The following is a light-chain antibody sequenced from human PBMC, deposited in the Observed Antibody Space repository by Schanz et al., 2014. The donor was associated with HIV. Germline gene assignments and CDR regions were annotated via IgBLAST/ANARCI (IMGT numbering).Light chain of an antibody. CDR2: NTF. CDR3: ATWDDSLDGWV. CDR1: SSNFRRNA. V-gene: IGLV1-44*01. Sequence: QSVLTQPPSASGTPGQRVTISCSGSSSNFRRNAENWYQQLPGTAPRLVIYNTFHRPSGVPDRFSGSQSGTSASLAISGLQSEDESDFFCATWDDSLDGWVFGGGTKLTVL. J-gene: IGLJ3*02.